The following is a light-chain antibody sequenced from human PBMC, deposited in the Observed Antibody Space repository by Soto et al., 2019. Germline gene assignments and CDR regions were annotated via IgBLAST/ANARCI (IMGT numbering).Light chain of an antibody. Sequence: ELVMTQSPATLSVSPGERATLSCRASQSVSGNLAWYQQKPGQAPRLLIYAASTRATGIPARFSGSGSGKEFTLTISSLQSEDFAVYYCQQYNNWPPITFGPGTKVDIK. CDR1: QSVSGN. CDR2: AAS. CDR3: QQYNNWPPIT. V-gene: IGKV3-15*01. J-gene: IGKJ3*01.